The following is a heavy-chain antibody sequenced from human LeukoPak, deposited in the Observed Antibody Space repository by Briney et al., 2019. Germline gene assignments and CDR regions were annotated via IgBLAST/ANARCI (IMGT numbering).Heavy chain of an antibody. D-gene: IGHD5-24*01. CDR1: GFTLSSDW. J-gene: IGHJ5*02. CDR2: IKQDGSEK. CDR3: ARASDPWLQLT. V-gene: IGHV3-7*05. Sequence: PGGSLRLSCVASGFTLSSDWMSWVRQAPGKGLEWVANIKQDGSEKRYADSVRGRFSISRDNAQTSLYLQMNSLRAEDTAVYYCARASDPWLQLTWGQGTLVTVSS.